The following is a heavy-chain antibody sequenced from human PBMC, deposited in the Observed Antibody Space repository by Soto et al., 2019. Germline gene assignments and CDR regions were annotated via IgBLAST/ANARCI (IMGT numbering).Heavy chain of an antibody. CDR1: GFTFSSYG. J-gene: IGHJ3*02. V-gene: IGHV3-30*18. D-gene: IGHD6-13*01. Sequence: PGGSLRLSCAASGFTFSSYGMHWVRQAPGKGLEWVAVISYDGSNKYYADSVKGRFTISRDNSKNTLYLQMNSLRAEATAVYYCAKGGSSWYAASAFDIWGQGTMVTVSS. CDR2: ISYDGSNK. CDR3: AKGGSSWYAASAFDI.